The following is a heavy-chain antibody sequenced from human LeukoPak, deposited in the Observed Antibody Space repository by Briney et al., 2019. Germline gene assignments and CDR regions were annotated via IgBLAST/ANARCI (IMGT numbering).Heavy chain of an antibody. J-gene: IGHJ4*02. CDR3: ARARIDY. CDR1: GFTFSSYW. Sequence: GGSLGLSCVGSGFTFSSYWMTWVRQAPGKGLEWVANIKDDGSEKYSVDSVKGRFTISRDSAKNLLCLQMSSLRAEDTAVYYCARARIDYWGQGTLVTVSS. D-gene: IGHD1-14*01. CDR2: IKDDGSEK. V-gene: IGHV3-7*04.